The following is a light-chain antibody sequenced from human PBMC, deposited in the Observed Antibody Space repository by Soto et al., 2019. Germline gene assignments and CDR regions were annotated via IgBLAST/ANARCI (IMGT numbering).Light chain of an antibody. J-gene: IGLJ1*01. Sequence: QSVLTQPASLSGSPGHSITISCTGTSSDVGSYNLVSWYQQHPGKAPKLMIYEGSKRPSGVSNRFSGSKSGNTASLTISGLQAEDEADYYCCSYAGSSTFFYVFGTGTKVTV. CDR3: CSYAGSSTFFYV. CDR2: EGS. V-gene: IGLV2-23*03. CDR1: SSDVGSYNL.